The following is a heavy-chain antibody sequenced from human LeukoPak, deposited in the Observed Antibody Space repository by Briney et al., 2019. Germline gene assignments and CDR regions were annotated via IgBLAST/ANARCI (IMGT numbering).Heavy chain of an antibody. CDR2: ISGSGTST. CDR1: GFTFSSYA. D-gene: IGHD6-19*01. J-gene: IGHJ4*02. V-gene: IGHV3-23*01. Sequence: GGSLRLSCAASGFTFSSYAMSWVHQAPGKGLEWVSAISGSGTSTYYADSVKGRFTISRDNSKNTMSLQMNSLRAEDTALYYCARGKGIAVSSFDSWGQGTLVTVSS. CDR3: ARGKGIAVSSFDS.